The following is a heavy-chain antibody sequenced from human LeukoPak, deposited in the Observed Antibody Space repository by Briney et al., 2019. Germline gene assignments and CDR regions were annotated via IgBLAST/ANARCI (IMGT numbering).Heavy chain of an antibody. CDR3: ARGTVGATYFDY. CDR2: IVVGSGNT. CDR1: GFTFTSSA. Sequence: GTSVKVSCKASGFTFTSSAVQWVRQARGQRLEWIGWIVVGSGNTNYAQKFQERVTITRDMSTSTAYMELSSLRSEDTAVYYCARGTVGATYFDYWGQGTLVTVSS. J-gene: IGHJ4*02. V-gene: IGHV1-58*01. D-gene: IGHD1-26*01.